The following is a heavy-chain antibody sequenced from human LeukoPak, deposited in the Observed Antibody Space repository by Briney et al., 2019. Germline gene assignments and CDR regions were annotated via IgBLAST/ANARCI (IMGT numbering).Heavy chain of an antibody. Sequence: TSETLSLTCTVSGGSVNNGPYYWSWIRQHPGKGLGWIGYISYTGGTYYNPSLESRVSMSVDTSKNQFSLKLSSVTAADTAMYYCARIIVGASFDYWGQGTLVTVSS. CDR2: ISYTGGT. J-gene: IGHJ4*02. CDR3: ARIIVGASFDY. D-gene: IGHD1-26*01. V-gene: IGHV4-31*03. CDR1: GGSVNNGPYY.